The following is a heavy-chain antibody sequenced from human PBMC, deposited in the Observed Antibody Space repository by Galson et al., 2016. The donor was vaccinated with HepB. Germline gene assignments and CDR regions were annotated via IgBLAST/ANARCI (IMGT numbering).Heavy chain of an antibody. CDR1: GGSIGFYC. V-gene: IGHV4-59*01. Sequence: SETLSLTCTVSGGSIGFYCWGWIRQSPGKGLEWIGYACHDGGTGYNPSFKSRVTILVDTSKNHFSLKLTSVTAADTAVYYCARETGYNFEYWGQGTHVTVSA. CDR2: ACHDGGT. CDR3: ARETGYNFEY. J-gene: IGHJ4*02. D-gene: IGHD5-24*01.